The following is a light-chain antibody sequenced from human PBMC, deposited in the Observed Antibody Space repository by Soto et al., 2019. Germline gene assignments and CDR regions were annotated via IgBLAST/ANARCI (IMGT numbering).Light chain of an antibody. V-gene: IGKV4-1*01. J-gene: IGKJ5*01. Sequence: DIVMTQSPDSLAVSLGERATINCKSSQSVLYSSNNKNYLTWYQQKPGQPPKLLIYWASTRESGLPDRFSGSGSGTDFSLTISSLQAADVAVYYCQQYHSTPITFGQGTRLEIK. CDR3: QQYHSTPIT. CDR2: WAS. CDR1: QSVLYSSNNKNY.